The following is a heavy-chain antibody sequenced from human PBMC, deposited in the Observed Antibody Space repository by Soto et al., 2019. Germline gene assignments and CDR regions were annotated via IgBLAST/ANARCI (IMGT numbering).Heavy chain of an antibody. V-gene: IGHV3-23*01. CDR3: TKDVTGDIGAEY. CDR2: IKISGETT. CDR1: GFAFSTCA. D-gene: IGHD2-21*02. Sequence: VVSLRRSCAASGFAFSTCAMRWVRQAPGKGPEWVSTIKISGETTFSADPVKGRFTTSRDDSKNTLYLQMDSLRVEDTATYYCTKDVTGDIGAEYWCQG. J-gene: IGHJ4*02.